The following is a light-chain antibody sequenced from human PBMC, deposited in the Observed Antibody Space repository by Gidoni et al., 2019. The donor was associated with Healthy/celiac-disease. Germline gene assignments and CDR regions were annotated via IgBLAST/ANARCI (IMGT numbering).Light chain of an antibody. Sequence: EIALTPPQGTLSLSPGERANLSCSASQSVSSSYLAWYQQKPGQTPRLLIYGASSRATGIPDRFSSSGSWTDFTLTISRLEPEDFAVYYCQQYGSSLMYTFGQGTKLEIK. CDR1: QSVSSSY. CDR3: QQYGSSLMYT. J-gene: IGKJ2*01. V-gene: IGKV3-20*01. CDR2: GAS.